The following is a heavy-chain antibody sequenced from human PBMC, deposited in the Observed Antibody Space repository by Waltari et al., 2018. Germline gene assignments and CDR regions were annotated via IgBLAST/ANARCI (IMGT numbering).Heavy chain of an antibody. J-gene: IGHJ6*02. CDR1: GFTFSSYS. CDR3: ARASGYSGYDLGSYYYYGMDV. V-gene: IGHV3-21*01. CDR2: ISSSSSYI. D-gene: IGHD5-12*01. Sequence: EVQLVESGGGLVKPGGSLRLSCAASGFTFSSYSMNWVRQAPGTGLEWVTYISSSSSYIYYADSVKGRFTISRDNAKNSLYLQMNSLRAEDTAVYYCARASGYSGYDLGSYYYYGMDVWGQGTTVTVSS.